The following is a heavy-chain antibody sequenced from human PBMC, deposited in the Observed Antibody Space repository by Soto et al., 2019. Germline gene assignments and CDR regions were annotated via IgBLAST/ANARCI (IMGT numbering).Heavy chain of an antibody. Sequence: QVQLVQSGAEKKKPGASVKVSCKASGYTFTSYAMHWVRQAPGQRLEWMGWINAGNGNTKYSQKFQGRVTITRGTSASTVYLELSSLGSEDTAVYYCARAVAVPADFDYWGQGTLVTVPS. CDR3: ARAVAVPADFDY. D-gene: IGHD6-19*01. J-gene: IGHJ4*02. V-gene: IGHV1-3*05. CDR1: GYTFTSYA. CDR2: INAGNGNT.